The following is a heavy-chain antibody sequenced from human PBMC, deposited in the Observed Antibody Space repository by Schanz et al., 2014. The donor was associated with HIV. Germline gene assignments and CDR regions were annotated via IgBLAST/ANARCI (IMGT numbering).Heavy chain of an antibody. Sequence: QVQLVETGGGVVQPGRSLRLSCAASGFIFRTHGMHWVRQAPGKGLEWVAVISYDGSNKYYADSVKGRFTISRDNPKSALFLQMNSLRREDSALYFCARDLRGHFDYWSRGTLVAVSS. CDR1: GFIFRTHG. D-gene: IGHD3-10*01. V-gene: IGHV3-30*03. J-gene: IGHJ4*02. CDR3: ARDLRGHFDY. CDR2: ISYDGSNK.